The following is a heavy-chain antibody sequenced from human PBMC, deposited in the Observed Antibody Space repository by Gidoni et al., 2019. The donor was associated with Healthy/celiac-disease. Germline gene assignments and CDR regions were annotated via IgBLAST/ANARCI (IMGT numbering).Heavy chain of an antibody. CDR2: IYYSGIT. J-gene: IGHJ6*02. CDR1: GGSISSGGYY. Sequence: QLQLQESGAGLVKPSQTRSLTCTVSGGSISSGGYYCSWIRQHPGKGLEWIGYIYYSGITYYNLSLKSRVTISVDTSKNQFSLKLSSVTAADTAVYYCARGLRYFDCGMDVWGQGTTVTVSS. D-gene: IGHD3-9*01. CDR3: ARGLRYFDCGMDV. V-gene: IGHV4-31*03.